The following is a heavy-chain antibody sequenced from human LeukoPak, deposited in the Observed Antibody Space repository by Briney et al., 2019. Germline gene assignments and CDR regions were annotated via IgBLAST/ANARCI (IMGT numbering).Heavy chain of an antibody. CDR3: ARVYDYGDYRGYDAFDI. CDR2: VNPNNGGT. Sequence: GASVKVSCKASGYTFTDYYMHWVRQAPGQGLEWMGCVNPNNGGTKYAQKFQDRITVTGDTSTRTGYMELSSLKSDDTAVYYCARVYDYGDYRGYDAFDIWGQGTLVTVSS. CDR1: GYTFTDYY. D-gene: IGHD4-17*01. V-gene: IGHV1-2*02. J-gene: IGHJ3*02.